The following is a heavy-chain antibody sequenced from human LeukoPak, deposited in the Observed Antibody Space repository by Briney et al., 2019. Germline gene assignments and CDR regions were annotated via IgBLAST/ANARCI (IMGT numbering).Heavy chain of an antibody. CDR1: GFTFSNFA. Sequence: GGSLRLSCAASGFTFSNFAMSWVRQAPGTGLEWVSSSRRDGGTHYADSVKGRFTISRDNSKNTLYLQMNSLRAEDTAVYYCASEDWYFDYWGQRTLVTVSS. CDR2: SRRDGGT. CDR3: ASEDWYFDY. J-gene: IGHJ4*02. V-gene: IGHV3-23*01. D-gene: IGHD3/OR15-3a*01.